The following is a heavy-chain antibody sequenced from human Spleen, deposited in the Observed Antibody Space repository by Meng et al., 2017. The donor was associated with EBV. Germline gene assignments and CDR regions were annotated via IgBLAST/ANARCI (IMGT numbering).Heavy chain of an antibody. V-gene: IGHV4-4*02. J-gene: IGHJ4*02. CDR1: XGFXRXCNW. D-gene: IGHD2-8*02. Sequence: QVQLQESGPGLVXPXXXXXLTXAXXXGFXRXCNWWSWVRQPPGKGLEWIGEIYHSGSTNYNPSLKNRVTISVDKSKNQFSLKLSPVTAADTAVYYCARDRRVSDCARGVCSNAVNYFFDYWGQGTLVTVSS. CDR2: IYHSGST. CDR3: ARDRRVSDCARGVCSNAVNYFFDY.